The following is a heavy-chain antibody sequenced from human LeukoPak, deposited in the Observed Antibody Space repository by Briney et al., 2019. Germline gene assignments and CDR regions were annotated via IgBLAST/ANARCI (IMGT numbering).Heavy chain of an antibody. CDR1: GYTFTSYG. CDR3: ARGGYCSSTSCYTPFDY. J-gene: IGHJ4*02. Sequence: ASMTVSCKASGYTFTSYGISWVRQAPGQGHEWMGWISAYNGNTNYAQKLQGRVTMTTDTSTSTAYMELRSLRSDDTAVYYCARGGYCSSTSCYTPFDYWGQGTLVTVSS. V-gene: IGHV1-18*01. D-gene: IGHD2-2*02. CDR2: ISAYNGNT.